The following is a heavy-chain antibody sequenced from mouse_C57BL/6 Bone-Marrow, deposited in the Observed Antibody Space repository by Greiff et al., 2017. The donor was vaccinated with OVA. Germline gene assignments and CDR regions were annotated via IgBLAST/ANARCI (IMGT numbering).Heavy chain of an antibody. CDR1: GYTFTSYW. V-gene: IGHV1-61*01. J-gene: IGHJ2*01. D-gene: IGHD2-14*01. CDR3: ARWVWYGGDY. CDR2: IYPSDSET. Sequence: QVHVKQPGAELVRPGSSVKLSCKASGYTFTSYWMDWVKQRPGQGLEWIGNIYPSDSETHYNQKFKDKATLTVDKSSSTAYMQLSSLTSEDSAVYYCARWVWYGGDYWGQGTTLTVSS.